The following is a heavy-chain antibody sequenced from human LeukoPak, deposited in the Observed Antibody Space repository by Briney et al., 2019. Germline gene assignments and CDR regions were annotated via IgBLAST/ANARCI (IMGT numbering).Heavy chain of an antibody. J-gene: IGHJ4*02. CDR2: IYYSGST. Sequence: SETLSLTCTVSGGSISSYYWSWIRQPPGKGPEWIGYIYYSGSTNYNPSLKSRVTISVDTSKNQFSLKLSSVTAADTAVYYCARALSYYYGSGPGGYDYWGQGTLVTVSS. V-gene: IGHV4-59*01. D-gene: IGHD3-10*01. CDR3: ARALSYYYGSGPGGYDY. CDR1: GGSISSYY.